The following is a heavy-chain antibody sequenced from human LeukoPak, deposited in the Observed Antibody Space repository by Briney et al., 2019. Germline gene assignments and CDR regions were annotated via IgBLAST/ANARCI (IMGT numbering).Heavy chain of an antibody. CDR2: IKEDGSEK. CDR3: VKNSGWYRLDC. D-gene: IGHD6-13*01. V-gene: IGHV3-7*03. Sequence: GGSLRLSCAASGLTFSNYWMTWVRQAPGKGLEWVADIKEDGSEKYYVDSVKGRFTISRDNAKNSLFLQMDNLRSEDTAVYYCVKNSGWYRLDCWGQGTLVTVSS. CDR1: GLTFSNYW. J-gene: IGHJ4*02.